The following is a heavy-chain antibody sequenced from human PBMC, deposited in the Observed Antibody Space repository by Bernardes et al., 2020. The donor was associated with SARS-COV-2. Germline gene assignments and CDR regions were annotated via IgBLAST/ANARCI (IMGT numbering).Heavy chain of an antibody. D-gene: IGHD3-10*01. V-gene: IGHV1-24*01. Sequence: AAVKVSCKVSGYTLTALSMHWVRQAPGKGLEWMGGFDPEDGETIYAQKFQGRVTMTEDTSTDTAYMELSSLRSEDTAMYYCATVRFGELIGWFDPWGQGTLVTVSS. J-gene: IGHJ5*02. CDR2: FDPEDGET. CDR1: GYTLTALS. CDR3: ATVRFGELIGWFDP.